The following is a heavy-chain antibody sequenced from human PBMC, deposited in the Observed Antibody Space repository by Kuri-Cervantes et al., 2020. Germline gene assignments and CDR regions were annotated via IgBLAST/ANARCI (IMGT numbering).Heavy chain of an antibody. CDR1: GFTFDDYA. CDR3: ARTFIDYSNYPWEEYYYGMDV. D-gene: IGHD4-11*01. J-gene: IGHJ6*02. V-gene: IGHV3-9*01. CDR2: ISWNSGSI. Sequence: LSLTCAASGFTFDDYAMHWVRQAPGKGLEWVSGISWNSGSIGYADPVKGRFTISRDNAKNSLYLQMNSLRAEDTAVYYCARTFIDYSNYPWEEYYYGMDVWGQGTTVTGSS.